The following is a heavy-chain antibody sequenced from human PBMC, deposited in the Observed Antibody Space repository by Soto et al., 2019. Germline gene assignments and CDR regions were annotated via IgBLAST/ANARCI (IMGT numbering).Heavy chain of an antibody. V-gene: IGHV4-34*01. CDR2: INHSGST. CDR3: ARGSRRQYCSGGSCYRGWFDP. Sequence: PSEALSLTCAVYGGSFSGYYWSWIRHPPGKGLEWSGEINHSGSTNYNPSLKSRATISVDTSKNQFSLKLSSVTAAETAVYYCARGSRRQYCSGGSCYRGWFDPWGQGTLVT. J-gene: IGHJ5*02. D-gene: IGHD2-15*01. CDR1: GGSFSGYY.